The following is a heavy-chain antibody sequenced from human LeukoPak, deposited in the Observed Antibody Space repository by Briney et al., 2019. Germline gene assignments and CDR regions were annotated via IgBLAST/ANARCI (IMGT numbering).Heavy chain of an antibody. CDR3: ARDRGYCPNGVCYIRYYFDY. CDR1: GFTVSSNY. J-gene: IGHJ4*02. CDR2: ISFDGNNK. V-gene: IGHV3-30-3*01. D-gene: IGHD2-8*01. Sequence: GGSLRLSCAASGFTVSSNYMSWVRQAPGKGLEWVAVISFDGNNKYYADSVKGRFIVSRDNSKNTLYLQMNSLRAEDTAMYFCARDRGYCPNGVCYIRYYFDYWGQGTLVTVSS.